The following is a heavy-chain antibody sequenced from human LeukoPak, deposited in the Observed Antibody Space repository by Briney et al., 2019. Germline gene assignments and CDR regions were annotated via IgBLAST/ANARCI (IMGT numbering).Heavy chain of an antibody. Sequence: PGGSLRLSCVASGFTFSRYWMSWVRQAPGKGLEWVANIKQDGSQKSYVDSVKGRFTISRDNANNLLYLQMNSLRAEDTAVYYCARSAGELSLIIYWGRGTLVTVSS. CDR2: IKQDGSQK. D-gene: IGHD3-16*02. CDR3: ARSAGELSLIIY. J-gene: IGHJ4*02. CDR1: GFTFSRYW. V-gene: IGHV3-7*01.